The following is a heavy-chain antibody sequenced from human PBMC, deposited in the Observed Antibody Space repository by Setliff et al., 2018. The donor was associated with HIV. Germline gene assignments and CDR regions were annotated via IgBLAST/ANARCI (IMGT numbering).Heavy chain of an antibody. Sequence: SETLSLTCTVSDSGTYYWSWIRQPAGKGLEWIGYIFYSGSTNYNPSLKSRVTISLDTSKNQFSLKLTSVTAADTAVYYCASAGSGTRAPPRYWGQGTLVTVSS. V-gene: IGHV4-61*10. CDR2: IFYSGST. J-gene: IGHJ4*02. D-gene: IGHD1-1*01. CDR3: ASAGSGTRAPPRY. CDR1: DSGTYY.